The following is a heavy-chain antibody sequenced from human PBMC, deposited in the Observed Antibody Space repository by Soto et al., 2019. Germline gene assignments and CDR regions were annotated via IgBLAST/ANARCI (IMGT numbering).Heavy chain of an antibody. CDR2: TCRYGREL. CDR3: VRGTTAWRGMDY. D-gene: IGHD1-1*01. CDR1: GFTFSTYC. Sequence: GGSLRLSCAASGFTFSTYCMHWVRHTPGTGLVWVSRTCRYGRELYYADSVKGRFTISRDDAENTLYLQMDSLRVEDTGIYYCVRGTTAWRGMDYWGQGALVTVSS. J-gene: IGHJ4*02. V-gene: IGHV3-74*01.